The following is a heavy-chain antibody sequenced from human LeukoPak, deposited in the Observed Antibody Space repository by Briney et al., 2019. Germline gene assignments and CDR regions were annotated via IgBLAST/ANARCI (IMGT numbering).Heavy chain of an antibody. J-gene: IGHJ5*02. V-gene: IGHV3-23*01. CDR3: AKVRGSSWYLDWFDP. CDR1: GFTFSSYA. D-gene: IGHD6-13*01. CDR2: ISGSGGST. Sequence: GGSLRLSCAASGFTFSSYAMSWVRQAPGKGLEWASAISGSGGSTYYADSVKGRFTISRDNSKNTLYLQMNSLRAEDTAVYYCAKVRGSSWYLDWFDPWGQGTLVTVSS.